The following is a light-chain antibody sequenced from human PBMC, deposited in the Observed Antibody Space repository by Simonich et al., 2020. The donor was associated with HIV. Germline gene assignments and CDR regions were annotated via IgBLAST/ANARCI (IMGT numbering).Light chain of an antibody. Sequence: EIVMTQSPATLSVSPGERAPLSCRLSQSVSINLACYQQTPGQAPELLIYGASTRATGIPARFSGSGSGTEFTLTISSLQSEDFAVYYCQQRSNWPLTFGGGTKVEIK. CDR2: GAS. CDR3: QQRSNWPLT. CDR1: QSVSIN. V-gene: IGKV3-15*01. J-gene: IGKJ4*01.